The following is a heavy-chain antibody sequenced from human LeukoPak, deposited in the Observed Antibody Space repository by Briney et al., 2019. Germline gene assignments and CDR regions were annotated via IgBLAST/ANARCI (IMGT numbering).Heavy chain of an antibody. V-gene: IGHV4-30-4*01. D-gene: IGHD3-22*01. Sequence: SQTLSLTCTVSGGSISSGDYYWSWIRQPPGKGLEWIGYIYYSGSTYYNPSLKSRVTISVDTSKNQLSLKLSSVTAADTAVYYCAREVYYDSSAPAWGQGTLVTVSS. CDR3: AREVYYDSSAPA. CDR2: IYYSGST. CDR1: GGSISSGDYY. J-gene: IGHJ5*02.